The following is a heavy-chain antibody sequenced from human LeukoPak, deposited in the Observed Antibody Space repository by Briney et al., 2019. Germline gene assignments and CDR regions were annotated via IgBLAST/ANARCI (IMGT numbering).Heavy chain of an antibody. V-gene: IGHV1-18*01. J-gene: IGHJ6*02. CDR1: GYTFTSYG. CDR3: ARVEDSSGWYGHYYYGMDV. Sequence: ASVKVSCKASGYTFTSYGISWVRQAPGQGLEWMGWISAYNGNTNYAQKLLGRVTMTTDTSTSTAYMELRSLRSDDTAVYYCARVEDSSGWYGHYYYGMDVWGQGTTVTVSS. D-gene: IGHD6-19*01. CDR2: ISAYNGNT.